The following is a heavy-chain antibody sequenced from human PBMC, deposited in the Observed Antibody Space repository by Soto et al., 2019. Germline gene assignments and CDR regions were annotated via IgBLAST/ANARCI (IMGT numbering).Heavy chain of an antibody. D-gene: IGHD6-19*01. CDR2: IYYSGST. CDR1: GGSISRGGYY. CDR3: ASSRAGMILAALPFDY. V-gene: IGHV4-31*03. J-gene: IGHJ4*02. Sequence: QVQLQESGPGLVKPSQTLSLTCTVSGGSISRGGYYWSWIRQHPGKGLEWIGYIYYSGSTYYNPSLKSRVTISVDTSKNQFSLKLSSVTAADTAVYYCASSRAGMILAALPFDYWGQGTLVTVSS.